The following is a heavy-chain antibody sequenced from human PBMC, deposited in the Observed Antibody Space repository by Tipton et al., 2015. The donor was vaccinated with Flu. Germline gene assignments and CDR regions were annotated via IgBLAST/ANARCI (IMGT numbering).Heavy chain of an antibody. J-gene: IGHJ2*01. D-gene: IGHD5/OR15-5a*01. V-gene: IGHV4-34*01. CDR3: ARGPLLDL. CDR1: GGSFSGYY. CDR2: INHSGST. Sequence: LSLTCAVYGGSFSGYYWSWIRQPPGKGLEWIGEINHSGSTNYNPSLKSRVTISVDTSKNQFSRKLSSVTAADTAVYYCARGPLLDLWGRGTLVTVSS.